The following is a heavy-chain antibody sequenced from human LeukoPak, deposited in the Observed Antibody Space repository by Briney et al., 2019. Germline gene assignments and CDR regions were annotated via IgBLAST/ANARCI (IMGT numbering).Heavy chain of an antibody. Sequence: SQTLSLTCTVSGGSISSGSYYWSWIRQPAGKGLEWIGRIYGSGSTNYNPSLKSRVTISEDTSKNQFSLNLSSVTAADTAVYYCARFDYSSSSYYFDYWGQGTLVTVSS. CDR2: IYGSGST. D-gene: IGHD6-6*01. J-gene: IGHJ4*02. V-gene: IGHV4-61*02. CDR3: ARFDYSSSSYYFDY. CDR1: GGSISSGSYY.